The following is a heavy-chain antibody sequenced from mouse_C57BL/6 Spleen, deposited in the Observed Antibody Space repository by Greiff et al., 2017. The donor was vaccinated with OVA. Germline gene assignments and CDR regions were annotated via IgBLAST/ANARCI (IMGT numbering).Heavy chain of an antibody. D-gene: IGHD2-1*01. J-gene: IGHJ3*01. CDR1: GYTFTDYE. Sequence: QVQLQQSGAELVRPGASVTLSCKASGYTFTDYEMHWVKQTPVNGLEWIGAIDPETGGTAYNQKFKGKAILTADKSSSTAYMELRSLPSEDSAVYYCTRVVIYYGNYEFAYWGQGTLVTVSA. V-gene: IGHV1-15*01. CDR2: IDPETGGT. CDR3: TRVVIYYGNYEFAY.